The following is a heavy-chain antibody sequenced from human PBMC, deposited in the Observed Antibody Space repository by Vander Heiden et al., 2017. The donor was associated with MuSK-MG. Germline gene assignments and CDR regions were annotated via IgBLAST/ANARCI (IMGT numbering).Heavy chain of an antibody. CDR3: ARASSSWYRYYYYYMDV. CDR2: ISHSGST. J-gene: IGHJ6*03. D-gene: IGHD6-13*01. V-gene: IGHV4-34*01. CDR1: VGSFRGYY. Sequence: QVELQQWGEGLLKPSETLSLTCAVYVGSFRGYYWSWMRTPPGKGLEWSGDISHSGSTNYNPSLKSRVTISVDTSKNQFSLKLSSVTAADTAVYYCARASSSWYRYYYYYMDVWGKGTTVTVSS.